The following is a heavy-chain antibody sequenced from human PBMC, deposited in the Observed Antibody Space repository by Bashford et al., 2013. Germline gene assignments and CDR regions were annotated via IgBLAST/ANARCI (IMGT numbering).Heavy chain of an antibody. J-gene: IGHJ4*02. V-gene: IGHV1-18*01. D-gene: IGHD1-26*01. Sequence: WVRQAPGQGLEWMGWISAYNGNTNYAQKLQGRVTMTTDTSTSTAYMELRSLRSDDTAVYYCARELLYYFDYWGQGTLVTVSS. CDR2: ISAYNGNT. CDR3: ARELLYYFDY.